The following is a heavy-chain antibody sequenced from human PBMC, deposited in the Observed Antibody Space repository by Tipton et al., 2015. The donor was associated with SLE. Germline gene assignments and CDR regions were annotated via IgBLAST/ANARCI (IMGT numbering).Heavy chain of an antibody. Sequence: TLSLTCAVYGGSFSGYYWSWIRQPPGKGLEWIGEINHSGITNYNPSLKSRVTISLDTSKNQFSLNLSSVTAADTAVYYCATIAATGHNWFDPWGQGTLVTVPS. D-gene: IGHD6-13*01. V-gene: IGHV4-34*01. CDR2: INHSGIT. CDR3: ATIAATGHNWFDP. CDR1: GGSFSGYY. J-gene: IGHJ5*02.